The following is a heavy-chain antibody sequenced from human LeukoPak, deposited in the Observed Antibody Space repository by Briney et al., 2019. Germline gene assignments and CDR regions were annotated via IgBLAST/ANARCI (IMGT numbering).Heavy chain of an antibody. V-gene: IGHV3-21*01. J-gene: IGHJ4*02. CDR2: ISSSSSYI. D-gene: IGHD2-15*01. CDR3: ARDYPQVVAATAVHY. Sequence: GGSLRLSCAASGFTFSSYSMNWVRQAPGKGLEWVASISSSSSYIYYADSVKGRFTISRDNAKNSLYLQMNSLRAEDTAVYYCARDYPQVVAATAVHYWGQGTLVTVPS. CDR1: GFTFSSYS.